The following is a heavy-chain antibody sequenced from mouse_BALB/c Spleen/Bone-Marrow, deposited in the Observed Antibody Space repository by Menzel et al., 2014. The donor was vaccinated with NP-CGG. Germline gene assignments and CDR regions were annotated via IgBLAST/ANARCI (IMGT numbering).Heavy chain of an antibody. D-gene: IGHD2-1*01. Sequence: VKLMESGAELVKPGASVRLSCKASGYTFTNYYMYWVKQRPGQGLEWIGEINPSNGGTNFNEKFKSKATLTVDKPSNTTYMQLSSLTSEDSAVYYCTRSGNYLFAYWGQGTLVTVSA. J-gene: IGHJ3*01. CDR1: GYTFTNYY. V-gene: IGHV1S81*02. CDR3: TRSGNYLFAY. CDR2: INPSNGGT.